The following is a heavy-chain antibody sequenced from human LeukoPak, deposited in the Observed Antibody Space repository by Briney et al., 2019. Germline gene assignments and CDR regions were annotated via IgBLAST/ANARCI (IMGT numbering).Heavy chain of an antibody. CDR2: IYYSGST. D-gene: IGHD4-23*01. Sequence: SETLSLTCTVSGYSISSGYYWGWIRQPPGKGLEWIGSIYYSGSTYYNPSLKSRVTISVDTSKNQFSLQLNSVTPEDTAVYYCARDYTVVTSNDAFDIWGQGTMVTVSS. V-gene: IGHV4-38-2*02. CDR1: GYSISSGYY. J-gene: IGHJ3*02. CDR3: ARDYTVVTSNDAFDI.